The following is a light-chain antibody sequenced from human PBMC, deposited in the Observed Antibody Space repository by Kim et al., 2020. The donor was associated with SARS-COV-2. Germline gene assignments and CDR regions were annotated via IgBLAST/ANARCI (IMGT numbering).Light chain of an antibody. CDR2: DND. J-gene: IGLJ1*01. CDR3: QSYDSSLSNYV. V-gene: IGLV1-40*01. Sequence: RCTTACTASSSNLGESYNVHWYQQLPGTAPKLLIYDNDNRPSGVPDRFSGSKSGTSASLAITGLRAEDEGDYYCQSYDSSLSNYVFGTGTKVTVL. CDR1: SSNLGESYN.